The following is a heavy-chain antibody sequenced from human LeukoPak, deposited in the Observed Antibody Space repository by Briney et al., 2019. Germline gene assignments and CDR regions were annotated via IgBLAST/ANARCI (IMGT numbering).Heavy chain of an antibody. CDR3: ARSYYYDSSGYRIWRWADAFDI. CDR1: GVSISSSSYY. V-gene: IGHV4-39*01. Sequence: SETLSLTCTVSGVSISSSSYYWGWIRQPPGKGLEWIGSIYYSGSTYYNPSLKSRVTISVDTSKNQFSLKLSSVTAADTAVYYCARSYYYDSSGYRIWRWADAFDIWGQGTMVTVSS. CDR2: IYYSGST. J-gene: IGHJ3*02. D-gene: IGHD3-22*01.